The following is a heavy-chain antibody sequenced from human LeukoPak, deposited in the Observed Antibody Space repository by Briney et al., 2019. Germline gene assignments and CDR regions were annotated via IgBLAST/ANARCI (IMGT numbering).Heavy chain of an antibody. V-gene: IGHV3-33*01. CDR1: GFTFSSYG. J-gene: IGHJ4*02. CDR2: IWYDGSNK. D-gene: IGHD2-21*02. CDR3: ARDIEVLTGYYLDY. Sequence: PGRSLRLSCAASGFTFSSYGMHWVRQAPGKGLEWVAVIWYDGSNKYYADSVKGRFTIFRDNSKNTLYLQMNSLRAEDTAVYYCARDIEVLTGYYLDYWGQGTLVTVSS.